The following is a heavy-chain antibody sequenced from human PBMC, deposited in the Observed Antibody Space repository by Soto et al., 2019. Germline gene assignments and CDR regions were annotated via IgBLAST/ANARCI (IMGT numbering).Heavy chain of an antibody. V-gene: IGHV1-69*06. CDR1: GGTFSSYA. Sequence: QVQLVQSGAEVKKPGSSVKVSCKASGGTFSSYAISWVRQAPGQGLEWMGGIIPIFGTANYAQKFQGRVKITADKSTSTAYMELSSLRSEDTAVYYCASCSSTSCYTYYYYYGMYVWGQGTTVTVSS. CDR2: IIPIFGTA. D-gene: IGHD2-2*02. J-gene: IGHJ6*02. CDR3: ASCSSTSCYTYYYYYGMYV.